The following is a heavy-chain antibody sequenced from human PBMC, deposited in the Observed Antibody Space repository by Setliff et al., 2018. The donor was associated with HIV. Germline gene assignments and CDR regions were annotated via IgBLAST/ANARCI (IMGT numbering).Heavy chain of an antibody. CDR2: IYYSGST. CDR1: GDSVSSRSYY. CDR3: AQLGMVDDFDY. J-gene: IGHJ4*02. V-gene: IGHV4-61*03. D-gene: IGHD1-1*01. Sequence: VTLSLTCTVSGDSVSSRSYYWSWIRQPPGKGLEWIGYIYYSGSTNYNPSLKSRVTISVDTSKNHFSLKLRSVTAADKAVYYCAQLGMVDDFDYWGQGTLVTVSS.